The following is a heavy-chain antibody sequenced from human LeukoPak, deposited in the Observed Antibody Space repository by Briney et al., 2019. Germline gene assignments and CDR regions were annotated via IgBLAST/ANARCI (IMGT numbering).Heavy chain of an antibody. Sequence: GRSLRLSCAASGFTISSYAMHWVRQAPGKGLEWVAVISYDGSNKYYADSVKGRFTISRDNSKNTLYLQMNSLRAEDTAVYYCARGASADLRTFDYWGQGTLVTVSS. V-gene: IGHV3-30-3*01. CDR2: ISYDGSNK. CDR1: GFTISSYA. J-gene: IGHJ4*02. D-gene: IGHD6-13*01. CDR3: ARGASADLRTFDY.